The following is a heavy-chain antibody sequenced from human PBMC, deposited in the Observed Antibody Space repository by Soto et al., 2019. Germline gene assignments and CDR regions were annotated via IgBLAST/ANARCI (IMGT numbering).Heavy chain of an antibody. CDR1: GGSVSDKTYY. Sequence: SETLSLTCSVSGGSVSDKTYYWSWIRQPPGKRLEWVGYVYYSGTTNYNPSLKSRVTISVDLSKNRFSLRLSSVTTADTALYYCARTTAVPNTLRSRYFFDYWGQGTLVTVSS. V-gene: IGHV4-61*01. J-gene: IGHJ4*02. CDR3: ARTTAVPNTLRSRYFFDY. D-gene: IGHD4-17*01. CDR2: VYYSGTT.